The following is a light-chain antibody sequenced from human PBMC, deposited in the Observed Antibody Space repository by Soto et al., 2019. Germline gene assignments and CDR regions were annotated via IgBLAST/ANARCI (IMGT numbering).Light chain of an antibody. Sequence: QSVLTQPPSASGTPGQRVIISCSGKRSNIGSTTVSWYQQLPRAAPKLLIYRNDQRPSGVSDRFSGSKSGSSASLAISRLQPEDEADFYCASWDDSLNKYVFGNGTKVTVL. CDR3: ASWDDSLNKYV. J-gene: IGLJ1*01. V-gene: IGLV1-44*01. CDR1: RSNIGSTT. CDR2: RND.